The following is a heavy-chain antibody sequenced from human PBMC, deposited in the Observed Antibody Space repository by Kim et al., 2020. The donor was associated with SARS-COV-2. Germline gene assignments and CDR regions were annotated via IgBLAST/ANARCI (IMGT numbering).Heavy chain of an antibody. CDR1: GYTFTSYG. J-gene: IGHJ6*02. D-gene: IGHD6-19*01. Sequence: ASVKVSCKASGYTFTSYGISWVRQAPGQGLEWMGWISAYNGNTNYAQKLQGRVTMTTDTSTSTAYMELRSLRSDDTAVYYCARDRDSSGWYIHYYYYGMDVWGQGTTVTVSS. CDR3: ARDRDSSGWYIHYYYYGMDV. V-gene: IGHV1-18*04. CDR2: ISAYNGNT.